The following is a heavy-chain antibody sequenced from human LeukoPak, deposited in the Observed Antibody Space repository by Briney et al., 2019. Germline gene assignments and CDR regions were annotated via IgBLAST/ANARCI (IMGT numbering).Heavy chain of an antibody. Sequence: GASVKVSCKASGGTFSSYAISWVRQAPGQGLEWMGRIIPILGIANYAQQFQGRVTITADKSTSTAYMELSSLRSEDTAVYYCARTSFRQYYYDSSGDYAFDIWGQGTMVTVSS. CDR3: ARTSFRQYYYDSSGDYAFDI. CDR2: IIPILGIA. J-gene: IGHJ3*02. CDR1: GGTFSSYA. V-gene: IGHV1-69*04. D-gene: IGHD3-22*01.